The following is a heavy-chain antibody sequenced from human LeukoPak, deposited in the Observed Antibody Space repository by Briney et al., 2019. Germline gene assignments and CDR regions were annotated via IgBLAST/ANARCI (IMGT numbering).Heavy chain of an antibody. CDR3: ARGGEAAAGFDY. D-gene: IGHD6-13*01. CDR1: GYTFTSYD. Sequence: ASVKVSCKASGYTFTSYDINWVRQATGQGPEWMGWMNPNSGNTGYAQKFQGRVTMTRNTSISTAYMELSSLRSEDTAVYYCARGGEAAAGFDYWGQGTLVTVSS. V-gene: IGHV1-8*01. J-gene: IGHJ4*02. CDR2: MNPNSGNT.